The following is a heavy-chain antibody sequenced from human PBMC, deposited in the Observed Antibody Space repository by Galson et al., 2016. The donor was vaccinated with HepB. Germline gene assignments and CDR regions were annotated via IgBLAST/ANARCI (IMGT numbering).Heavy chain of an antibody. CDR3: SRAGDWYFDL. V-gene: IGHV1-3*01. CDR1: GYTFTRYA. J-gene: IGHJ2*01. D-gene: IGHD2-8*02. CDR2: INPGNRKT. Sequence: SVKVSCKASGYTFTRYALHWVRQAPGQRLEWMGWINPGNRKTQYSQRFQGRITFTTDTSASTAYMELSSLTSEDTAVVYCSRAGDWYFDLWGRGTLVTVSS.